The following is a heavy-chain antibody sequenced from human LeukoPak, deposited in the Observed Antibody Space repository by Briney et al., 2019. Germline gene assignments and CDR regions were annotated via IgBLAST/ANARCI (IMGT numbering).Heavy chain of an antibody. V-gene: IGHV3-7*01. CDR2: IRQDGSEK. D-gene: IGHD4-23*01. CDR1: GFTFSSYW. Sequence: PGGSLRLSCAASGFTFSSYWMMWLRQAPGKGLEWVANIRQDGSEKNYVDSVKGRFTISRDNANISLYLQMNSLRAEDTAVYYCATDRKVGTWDPRFDYWGQGTLVTVSS. J-gene: IGHJ4*02. CDR3: ATDRKVGTWDPRFDY.